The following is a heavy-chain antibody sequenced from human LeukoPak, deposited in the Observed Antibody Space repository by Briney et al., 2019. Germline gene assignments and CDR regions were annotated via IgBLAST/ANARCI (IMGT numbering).Heavy chain of an antibody. D-gene: IGHD2-21*02. J-gene: IGHJ4*02. CDR1: GFTVRNNH. CDR2: ISYDGSNK. Sequence: GGSLRLSCAASGFTVRNNHMSWVRQAPGKGLEWVAVISYDGSNKYYADSVKGRFTISRDNSKNTLYLQMNSLRAEDTAVYFCAKEPACGADCYWLDYWGQGTLVTVSS. V-gene: IGHV3-30*18. CDR3: AKEPACGADCYWLDY.